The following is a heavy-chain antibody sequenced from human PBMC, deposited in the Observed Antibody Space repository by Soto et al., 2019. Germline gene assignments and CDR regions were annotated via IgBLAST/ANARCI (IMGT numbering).Heavy chain of an antibody. V-gene: IGHV3-74*01. CDR2: IKGDESTT. CDR1: GFTFSTYW. D-gene: IGHD3-16*01. Sequence: EVQLVESGGDSVQPGGSLRLSCAASGFTFSTYWMHWVRQAPGEGLLWVSRIKGDESTTSSADSVKGRFTISRDNAKNTVYLHMNSLRADDTAVYYCASGAFHNYYVDYWGQGTLVTVSS. CDR3: ASGAFHNYYVDY. J-gene: IGHJ4*02.